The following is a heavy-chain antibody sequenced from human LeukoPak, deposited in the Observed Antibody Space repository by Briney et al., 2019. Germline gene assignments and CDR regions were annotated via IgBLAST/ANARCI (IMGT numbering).Heavy chain of an antibody. CDR1: GGSIKKSSFY. J-gene: IGHJ4*02. CDR3: ARLYYYDNSDERFFDY. D-gene: IGHD3-22*01. Sequence: SETLSLTSTVSGGSIKKSSFYWAWIRQPPGKGLEWIGYIYETGSTYYNPSLNTQASISVDTSKNQFSLKLNSVTAADTAVYYCARLYYYDNSDERFFDYWGQGTLVTVSS. CDR2: IYETGST. V-gene: IGHV4-39*01.